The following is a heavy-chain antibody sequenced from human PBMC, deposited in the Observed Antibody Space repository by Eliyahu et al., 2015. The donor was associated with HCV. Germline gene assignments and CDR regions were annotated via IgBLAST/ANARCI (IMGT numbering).Heavy chain of an antibody. V-gene: IGHV1-2*02. D-gene: IGHD3-10*01. CDR1: GYTFTGYY. CDR3: ARGANFEYGTMVRGTMEPKNAFDI. CDR2: SNPNSGGT. J-gene: IGHJ3*02. Sequence: QVQLVQSGAEVKKPGASVKVSCKASGYTFTGYYMHWLXQAPGQGLEWMGWSNPNSGGTNYAQKFQGRVTMTRDTSISTAYMELSRLRSDDTAVYYCARGANFEYGTMVRGTMEPKNAFDIWGQGTMVTVSS.